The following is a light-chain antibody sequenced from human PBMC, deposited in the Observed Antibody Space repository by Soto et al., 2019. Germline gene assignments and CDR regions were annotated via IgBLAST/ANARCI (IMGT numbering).Light chain of an antibody. V-gene: IGLV2-14*03. J-gene: IGLJ1*01. Sequence: HCVLNNPASVSRSPLQALPISYTGTSSDVGGYNYVSWYQQYPGKAPKVMIYDVSNRPSGVSNRFSGSKSGDTASLTISGLQAEDEADYYCSSYTRSSTLYAFGPVTKVTVL. CDR2: DVS. CDR1: SSDVGGYNY. CDR3: SSYTRSSTLYA.